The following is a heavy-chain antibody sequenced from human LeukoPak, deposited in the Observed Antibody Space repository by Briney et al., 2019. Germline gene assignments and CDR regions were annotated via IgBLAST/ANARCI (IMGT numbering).Heavy chain of an antibody. CDR2: ISACNGAT. V-gene: IGHV1-18*01. CDR1: GYTFTRYG. CDR3: ARGEACSNYEDY. J-gene: IGHJ4*02. D-gene: IGHD4-11*01. Sequence: ASVKVSCKASGYTFTRYGISWVRQAPGQGLEWMGWISACNGATNYAQKLQDRVTMTTDTSTSTAYMELRSLRSDDTAVYYCARGEACSNYEDYWGQGTLVTVSS.